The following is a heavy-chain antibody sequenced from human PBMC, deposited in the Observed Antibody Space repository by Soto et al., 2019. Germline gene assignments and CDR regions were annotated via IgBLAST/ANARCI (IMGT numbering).Heavy chain of an antibody. CDR1: GFTFSSYS. CDR2: ISSTSSTI. V-gene: IGHV3-48*02. J-gene: IGHJ3*01. Sequence: GGSLRLSCAASGFTFSSYSMDWVRQAPGKGLEWVSYISSTSSTIYFADSVKGRFTISRDNARNSLYLQMNSLRDEDTAVYYCARGYDSASGAFDFWGQGTMVTVSS. D-gene: IGHD3-22*01. CDR3: ARGYDSASGAFDF.